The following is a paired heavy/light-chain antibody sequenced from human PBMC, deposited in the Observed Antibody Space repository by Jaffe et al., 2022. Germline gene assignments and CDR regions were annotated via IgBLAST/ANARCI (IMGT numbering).Heavy chain of an antibody. J-gene: IGHJ2*01. CDR1: GYTFTSYY. V-gene: IGHV1-46*03. D-gene: IGHD6-19*01. CDR3: ALPGYSSGWFDYWYFDL. CDR2: INPSGGST. Sequence: QVQLVQSGAEVKKPGASVKVSCKASGYTFTSYYMHWVRQAPGQGLEWMGIINPSGGSTSYAQKFQGRVTMTRDTSTSTVYMELSSLRSEDTAVYYCALPGYSSGWFDYWYFDLWGRGTLVTVSS.
Light chain of an antibody. Sequence: QAVVTQEPSLTVSPGGTVTLTCGSSTGAVTSGHYPYWFQQKPGQAPRTLIYDTSNKHSWTPARFSGSLLGGKAALTLSGAQPEDEAEYYCLLSYSGARGVFGGGTKLTVL. J-gene: IGLJ2*01. CDR3: LLSYSGARGV. CDR1: TGAVTSGHY. V-gene: IGLV7-46*01. CDR2: DTS.